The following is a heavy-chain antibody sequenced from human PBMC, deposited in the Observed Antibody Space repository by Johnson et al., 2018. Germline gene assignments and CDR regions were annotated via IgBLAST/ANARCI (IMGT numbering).Heavy chain of an antibody. V-gene: IGHV3-74*01. CDR2: INSDGSST. Sequence: VQLQESGGGLVQXGGSLRLSCAASGFTFSSYWMHWVRQAPGQGLVWVSRINSDGSSTTYAASVKGRFTISRDNAKNTLYLQMNSLRAEDTAVYYCARESGSYYGGFQHWGQGSLVTVAS. J-gene: IGHJ1*01. CDR3: ARESGSYYGGFQH. CDR1: GFTFSSYW. D-gene: IGHD1-26*01.